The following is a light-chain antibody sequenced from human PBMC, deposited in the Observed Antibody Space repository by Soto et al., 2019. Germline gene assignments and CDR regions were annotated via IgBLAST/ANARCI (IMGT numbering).Light chain of an antibody. CDR2: SNN. CDR3: AAWDDSLNALV. J-gene: IGLJ3*02. Sequence: QPVLTQPTSASGTPGQRVTISCSGSSSNIGSNTVNWYQQLPGTAPKLLIYSNNQRPSGVPDRFSGSKSGTSASLAISGLQSEDEADYYCAAWDDSLNALVFGGGTKVTVL. CDR1: SSNIGSNT. V-gene: IGLV1-44*01.